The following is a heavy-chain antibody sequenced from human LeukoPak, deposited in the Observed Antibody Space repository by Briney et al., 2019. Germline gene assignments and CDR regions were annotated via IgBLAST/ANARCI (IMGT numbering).Heavy chain of an antibody. V-gene: IGHV1-69*13. D-gene: IGHD5-18*01. CDR1: GGTFSSYA. CDR3: ARETDSYGYN. J-gene: IGHJ4*02. CDR2: IIPIFGTA. Sequence: GASVKVSCKASGGTFSSYAISWVRQAPGQGLEWMGGIIPIFGTANYAQKFQGRVTITADESTSTAYMELSSLRSEDTAVYYCARETDSYGYNWGQGTLVTVSS.